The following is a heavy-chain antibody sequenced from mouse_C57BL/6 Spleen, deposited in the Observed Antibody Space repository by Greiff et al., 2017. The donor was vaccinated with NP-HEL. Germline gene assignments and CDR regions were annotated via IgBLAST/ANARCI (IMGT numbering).Heavy chain of an antibody. D-gene: IGHD4-1*01. V-gene: IGHV1-52*01. CDR2: IDPSDSET. CDR3: AISWERLYYFDY. CDR1: GYTFTSYW. Sequence: QVQLKQPGAELVRPGSSVKLSCKASGYTFTSYWMHWVKQRPIQGLEWIGNIDPSDSETHYNQKFKDKATLTVDKSSSTAYMQLSSLTSEDSAVYYCAISWERLYYFDYWGQGTTLTVSS. J-gene: IGHJ2*01.